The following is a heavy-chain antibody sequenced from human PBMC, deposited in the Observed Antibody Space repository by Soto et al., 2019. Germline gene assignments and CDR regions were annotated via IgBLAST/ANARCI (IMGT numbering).Heavy chain of an antibody. CDR2: ISYDGSSK. V-gene: IGHV3-30-3*01. CDR1: EFTISSYS. Sequence: LRLSCTASEFTISSYSMHWVRQAPGKGLEWVAVISYDGSSKYNADSVKGPFTISRDKSKNTVYLQMHSLTVEDTAVYYCARDAVAMDYWGQGTLVTVSS. D-gene: IGHD6-19*01. J-gene: IGHJ4*02. CDR3: ARDAVAMDY.